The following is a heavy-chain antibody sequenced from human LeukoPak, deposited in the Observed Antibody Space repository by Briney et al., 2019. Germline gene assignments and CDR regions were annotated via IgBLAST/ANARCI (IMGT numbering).Heavy chain of an antibody. V-gene: IGHV3-30*02. D-gene: IGHD4/OR15-4a*01. CDR2: LRDDGINK. Sequence: GGSLRLSCAASGLTLNNYGMHWVRQAPGKGLEWVAFLRDDGINKYNGDSVKGRFTISRDNSKNTLYLQVNSLRPEDTAVYYCAKDAPLGAVWGKGTTVTVSS. J-gene: IGHJ6*03. CDR1: GLTLNNYG. CDR3: AKDAPLGAV.